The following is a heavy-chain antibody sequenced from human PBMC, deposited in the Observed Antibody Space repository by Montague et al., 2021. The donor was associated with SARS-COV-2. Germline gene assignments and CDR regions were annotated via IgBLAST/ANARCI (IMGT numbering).Heavy chain of an antibody. CDR1: GGSFSDYF. V-gene: IGHV4-34*01. Sequence: SETLSLTCAVYGGSFSDYFWTWIRQPPGKGLEWIGEINHRRTSNYNPSLKSRVSISVDTSKNQFSLKLSSVTAADTAVYYCARRKDYYGSGTFDYWGQGTLVTVSS. D-gene: IGHD3-10*01. CDR3: ARRKDYYGSGTFDY. J-gene: IGHJ4*02. CDR2: INHRRTS.